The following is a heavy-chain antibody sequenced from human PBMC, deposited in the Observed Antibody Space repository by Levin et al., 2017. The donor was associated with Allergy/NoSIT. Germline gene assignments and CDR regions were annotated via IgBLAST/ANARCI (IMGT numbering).Heavy chain of an antibody. CDR3: ARMVRGGIIAGINYYYYYMDV. CDR1: GFSLSTRGFC. D-gene: IGHD3-10*01. CDR2: IDWDDEK. V-gene: IGHV2-70*17. Sequence: VSGPTLVKPTQTLTLTCTLSGFSLSTRGFCVSWIRQPPGKALEWLARIDWDDEKFYNTSLRTRLTASRDTSKNQAVLIMTNVDPVDTGTYYCARMVRGGIIAGINYYYYYMDVWGEGTTVTVSS. J-gene: IGHJ6*03.